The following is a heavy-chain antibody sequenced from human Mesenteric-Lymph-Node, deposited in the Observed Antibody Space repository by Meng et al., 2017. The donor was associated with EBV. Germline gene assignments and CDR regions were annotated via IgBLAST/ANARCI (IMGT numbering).Heavy chain of an antibody. D-gene: IGHD1-26*01. J-gene: IGHJ4*02. CDR1: GYSLINYG. Sequence: QVQLVQSGAEVKKPGASVNVSCKASGYSLINYGMNWVRQAPGQGLEWMGGINSDTGNPIYAQGFTGRFVFSLDTSVNTAYLQIRSLKAEDTAVYYCVRDGGGSRGIDYWGQGTLVTVYS. V-gene: IGHV7-4-1*02. CDR3: VRDGGGSRGIDY. CDR2: INSDTGNP.